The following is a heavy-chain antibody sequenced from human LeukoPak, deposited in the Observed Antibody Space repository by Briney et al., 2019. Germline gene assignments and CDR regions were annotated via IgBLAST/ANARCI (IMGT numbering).Heavy chain of an antibody. CDR1: GGSFSGYD. D-gene: IGHD6-13*01. V-gene: IGHV4-34*01. J-gene: IGHJ4*02. CDR3: ARVGYSSSYSFDY. Sequence: SETLSLTCAVYGGSFSGYDWSWIRQPPGKGLEWMGEINHSGSTNYNPSLKRRVTISVDTSKNQFSLKLSSVTAADTAVYYCARVGYSSSYSFDYWGQGTLVTVSS. CDR2: INHSGST.